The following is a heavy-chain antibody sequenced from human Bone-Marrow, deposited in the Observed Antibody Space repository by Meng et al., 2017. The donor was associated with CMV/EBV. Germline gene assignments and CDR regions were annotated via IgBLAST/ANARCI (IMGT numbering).Heavy chain of an antibody. J-gene: IGHJ3*02. D-gene: IGHD5-18*01. Sequence: GESLKISCAASGFSLSGYWMHWVRQAPGKGLVWVSRIHSDGTGTSYADSVKGRFTISRDNTKNTLYLQMNSLRAEDTAVYYCAKIGLPDDAFDIWGQGTMATVSS. V-gene: IGHV3-74*01. CDR1: GFSLSGYW. CDR2: IHSDGTGT. CDR3: AKIGLPDDAFDI.